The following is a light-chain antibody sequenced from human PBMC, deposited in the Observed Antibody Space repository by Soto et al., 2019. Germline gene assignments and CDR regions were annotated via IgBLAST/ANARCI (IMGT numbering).Light chain of an antibody. CDR1: QSLSSSF. J-gene: IGKJ5*01. V-gene: IGKV3-20*01. CDR3: QQYKSYFRT. Sequence: EIVLTQSPGTLSLSPGQRATLSCRASQSLSSSFLAWYQQKPGQAPRLIIYGASSRAAGIPDRFSGSGSGTDFTLTISSLEPEDFATYFCQQYKSYFRTFGQGTRLEIK. CDR2: GAS.